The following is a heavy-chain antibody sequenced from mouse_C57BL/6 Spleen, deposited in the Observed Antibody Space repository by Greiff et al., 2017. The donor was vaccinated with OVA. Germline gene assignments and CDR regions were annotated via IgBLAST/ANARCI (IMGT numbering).Heavy chain of an antibody. Sequence: EVQGVESGGDLVKPGGSLKLSCAASGFTFSSYGMSWVRQTPDKRLEWVATISSGGSYTYYPDSVKGRFTISRDNAKNTLYLQMSSLKSEDTAMYYCARDPFTTVVATGYFDVWGTGTTVTVSS. D-gene: IGHD1-1*01. CDR1: GFTFSSYG. V-gene: IGHV5-6*01. CDR2: ISSGGSYT. CDR3: ARDPFTTVVATGYFDV. J-gene: IGHJ1*03.